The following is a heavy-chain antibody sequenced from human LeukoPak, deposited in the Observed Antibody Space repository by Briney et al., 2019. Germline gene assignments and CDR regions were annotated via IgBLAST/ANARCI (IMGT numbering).Heavy chain of an antibody. Sequence: SETLSLTCAVSTDSITSNWCSWVRQPPGKGLEWIGEVHKSGSTNYYPSLQSRVTISIDKSKNQIALELTSVTAADTAVYYCAKEIVGAPTPGAYWGQGILVTVSS. D-gene: IGHD1-26*01. J-gene: IGHJ4*02. CDR3: AKEIVGAPTPGAY. V-gene: IGHV4-4*02. CDR2: VHKSGST. CDR1: TDSITSNW.